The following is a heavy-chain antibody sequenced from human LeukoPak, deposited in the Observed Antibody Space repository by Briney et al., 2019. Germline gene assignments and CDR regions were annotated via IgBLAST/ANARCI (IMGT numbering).Heavy chain of an antibody. D-gene: IGHD5-24*01. J-gene: IGHJ4*02. CDR1: GFTFSSNY. CDR2: IYGGGNI. Sequence: GGSLRLSCAASGFTFSSNYMNWVRQAPGKGLEWVSVIYGGGNIYYADSVKGRFTISRDNSKYTLYLQMSSLRAEDTAVYYCARGAGYNYPYYFDYWGQGTLVTVSS. CDR3: ARGAGYNYPYYFDY. V-gene: IGHV3-53*01.